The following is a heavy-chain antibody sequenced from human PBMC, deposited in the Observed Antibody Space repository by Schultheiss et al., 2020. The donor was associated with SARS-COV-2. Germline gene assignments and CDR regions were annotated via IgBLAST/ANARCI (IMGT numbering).Heavy chain of an antibody. D-gene: IGHD3-10*01. CDR1: GGSFSGYY. Sequence: SQTLSLTCAVYGGSFSGYYWSWIRQHPGKGLEWIGEINHSGSTNYNPSLKSRVTISVDTSKNQFSLKLSSVTAADTAVYYCARGRFVLYWGQGTLVTVSS. V-gene: IGHV4-34*01. CDR3: ARGRFVLY. J-gene: IGHJ4*02. CDR2: INHSGST.